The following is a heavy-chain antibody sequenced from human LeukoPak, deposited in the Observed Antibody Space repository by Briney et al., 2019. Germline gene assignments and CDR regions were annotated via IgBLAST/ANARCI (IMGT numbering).Heavy chain of an antibody. CDR2: ISYSGDST. CDR1: GFTFSSYA. J-gene: IGHJ6*02. Sequence: AGESLRLSCAASGFTFSSYAMSWVRQAPGEGLEWVSTISYSGDSTYYADSVKGRFTISRDNSKNTLCLQMNSLRAEDTAVYFCAKVPYSDYGSGRPPFMDVWGQGTTVAVSS. V-gene: IGHV3-23*01. CDR3: AKVPYSDYGSGRPPFMDV. D-gene: IGHD3-10*01.